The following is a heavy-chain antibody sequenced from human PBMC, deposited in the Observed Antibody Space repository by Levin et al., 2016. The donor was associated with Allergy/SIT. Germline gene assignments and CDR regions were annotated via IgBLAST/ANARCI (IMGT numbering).Heavy chain of an antibody. CDR2: IYYTGESS. CDR3: ARSEGVVIVPATEHWFDS. D-gene: IGHD2-2*01. Sequence: SETLSLTCTVSSGSISSDGYYWSWIRQLPGKGLEWIGKIYYTGESSDYNPSLRSRVTMSVDTSRNQFSLNLTSVSAADTAVYYCARSEGVVIVPATEHWFDSWGPGTLVTVSS. V-gene: IGHV4-39*01. CDR1: SGSISSDGYY. J-gene: IGHJ5*01.